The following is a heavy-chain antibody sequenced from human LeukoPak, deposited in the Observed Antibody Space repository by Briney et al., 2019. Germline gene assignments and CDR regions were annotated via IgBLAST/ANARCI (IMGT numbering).Heavy chain of an antibody. D-gene: IGHD3-3*01. CDR1: GFTFSSYS. J-gene: IGHJ6*03. CDR2: ISSSSSYI. V-gene: IGHV3-21*01. CDR3: ARDFWSGIDYYMDV. Sequence: PGGSLRLSRAASGFTFSSYSMNWVRQAPGKGLEWVSSISSSSSYIYYADSVKGRFTISRDNAKNSLYLQMNSLRAEDTAVYYCARDFWSGIDYYMDVWGKGTTVTVSS.